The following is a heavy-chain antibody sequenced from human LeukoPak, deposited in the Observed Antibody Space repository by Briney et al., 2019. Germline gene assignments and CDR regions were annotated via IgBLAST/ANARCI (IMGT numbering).Heavy chain of an antibody. Sequence: GGSLRLSCAASGFTFSSYSMNWVRQAPGKGLEWVSSISSSSSYIYYADSVKGRFTISRDNAKNSLYLQMNSLRAEDTAVYYCASRITGTTGYLDYWGQGTLVTVSS. CDR1: GFTFSSYS. J-gene: IGHJ4*02. CDR2: ISSSSSYI. CDR3: ASRITGTTGYLDY. V-gene: IGHV3-21*01. D-gene: IGHD1-7*01.